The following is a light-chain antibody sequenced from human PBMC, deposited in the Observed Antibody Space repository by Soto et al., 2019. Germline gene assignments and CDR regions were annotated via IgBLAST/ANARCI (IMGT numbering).Light chain of an antibody. Sequence: EIMLTQSPSTLSSFPGDRVTLSCRASQYINTRLAWYQHRPGQAPRLLIYQTSIRAAGIPARFSGSGSGTDFTLTISRLEPEDFAVYYCQQYGSSPVTFGQGTMVDIK. V-gene: IGKV3-20*01. J-gene: IGKJ1*01. CDR2: QTS. CDR1: QYINTR. CDR3: QQYGSSPVT.